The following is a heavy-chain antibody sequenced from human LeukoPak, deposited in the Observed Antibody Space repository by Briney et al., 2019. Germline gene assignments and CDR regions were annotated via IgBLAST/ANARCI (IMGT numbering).Heavy chain of an antibody. CDR3: ARAIRSPYDFWSGYYDQIDY. V-gene: IGHV4-39*01. CDR1: GFTFSSYG. J-gene: IGHJ4*02. CDR2: IYYSGST. Sequence: PGGSLRLSCAASGFTFSSYGMHWIRQPPGKGLEWIGSIYYSGSTYYNPSLKSRVTISVDTSKNQFSLKLSSVTAADTAVYYCARAIRSPYDFWSGYYDQIDYWGQGTLVTVSS. D-gene: IGHD3-3*01.